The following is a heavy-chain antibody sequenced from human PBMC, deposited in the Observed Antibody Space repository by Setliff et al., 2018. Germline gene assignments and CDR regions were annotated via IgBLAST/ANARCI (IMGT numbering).Heavy chain of an antibody. J-gene: IGHJ4*02. Sequence: PGGSLRLSCAASGFAFSNHWMTWVRQAPGKGLEWVANIKQDGSDKYYVGSVKGRFTISRDNAKNSLYLQMSSLRAEDTAVYYCARWTARAVDYWGQGTLVTVSS. CDR1: GFAFSNHW. V-gene: IGHV3-7*03. CDR3: ARWTARAVDY. CDR2: IKQDGSDK. D-gene: IGHD6-6*01.